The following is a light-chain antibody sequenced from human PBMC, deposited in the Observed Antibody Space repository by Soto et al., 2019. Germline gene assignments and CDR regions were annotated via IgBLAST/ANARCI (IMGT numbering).Light chain of an antibody. CDR3: QQYNNWPPT. V-gene: IGKV3-15*01. CDR1: QSVSRSY. CDR2: DVS. J-gene: IGKJ5*01. Sequence: EIVLTQSPGTLSLSPGERAPLSCRASQSVSRSYLGWYQQKPGQAPRLLIYDVSTRATGVPARFSGSGSGTEFTLTISSPQSEDFAVYYCQQYNNWPPTFGQGTRLEIK.